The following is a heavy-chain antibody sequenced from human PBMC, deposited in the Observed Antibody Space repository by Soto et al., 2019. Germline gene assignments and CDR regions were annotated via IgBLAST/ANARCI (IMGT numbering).Heavy chain of an antibody. CDR2: IYHSGST. CDR1: GYSISSGYY. D-gene: IGHD1-26*01. J-gene: IGHJ5*02. Sequence: SETLSLTCAVSGYSISSGYYWGWIRQPPGKGLEWIGSIYHSGSTYYNPSLKSRVTISVDTSKNQFSLKLSSVSAADTAVYYCARDLGERRDNWFDPWGQGTLVTVSS. CDR3: ARDLGERRDNWFDP. V-gene: IGHV4-38-2*02.